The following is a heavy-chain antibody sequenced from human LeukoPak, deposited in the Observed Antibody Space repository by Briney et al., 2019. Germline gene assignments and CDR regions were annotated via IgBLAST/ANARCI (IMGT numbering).Heavy chain of an antibody. Sequence: PSETLSLTCTVSGGSISSHYWSWIRQPPGKGLEWIGYTYYSGSTNYNSSLKSRVTISVDTSKNQFSLKLSSVTAADTAVYYCARSITMVRGVPQPFDYWGQGTLVTVSS. V-gene: IGHV4-59*11. CDR1: GGSISSHY. J-gene: IGHJ4*02. CDR3: ARSITMVRGVPQPFDY. CDR2: TYYSGST. D-gene: IGHD3-10*01.